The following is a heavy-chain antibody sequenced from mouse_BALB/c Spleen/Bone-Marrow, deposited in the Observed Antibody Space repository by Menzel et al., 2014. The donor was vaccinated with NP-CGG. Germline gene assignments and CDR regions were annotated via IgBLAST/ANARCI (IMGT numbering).Heavy chain of an antibody. CDR1: GYTFTSYW. CDR2: INPSNGRT. Sequence: VKLVESGAELVKPGASVKLSCKASGYTFTSYWMHWVKQRPGQGLEWIGEINPSNGRTNYNEKFKSKATLTVDKSSSTAYMQLSSLTSEDSAVYYCARCYYGNSFDYWGQGTPLPVSS. J-gene: IGHJ2*01. V-gene: IGHV1S81*02. D-gene: IGHD2-1*01. CDR3: ARCYYGNSFDY.